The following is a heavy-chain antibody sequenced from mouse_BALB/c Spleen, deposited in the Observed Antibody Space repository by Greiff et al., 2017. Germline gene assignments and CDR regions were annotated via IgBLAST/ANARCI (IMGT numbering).Heavy chain of an antibody. CDR1: GFTFSSYT. V-gene: IGHV5-6-4*01. Sequence: EVKVVESGGGLVKPGGSLKLSCAASGFTFSSYTMSWVRQTPEKRLEWVATISSGGSYTYYPDSVKGRFTISRDNAKNTLYLQMSSLKSEDTAMYYCTRGRGTTVVEDYGMDYWGQGTSGTVSS. J-gene: IGHJ4*01. CDR3: TRGRGTTVVEDYGMDY. D-gene: IGHD1-1*01. CDR2: ISSGGSYT.